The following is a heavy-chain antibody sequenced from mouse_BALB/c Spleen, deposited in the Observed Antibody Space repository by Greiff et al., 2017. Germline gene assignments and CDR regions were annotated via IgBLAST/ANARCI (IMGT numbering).Heavy chain of an antibody. CDR1: GFSLTSYG. V-gene: IGHV2-2*01. Sequence: QVQLQQSGPGLVQPSQSLSITCTVSGFSLTSYGVHWVRQSPGKGLEWLGVIWSGGSTDYNAAFISRLSISKDNSKSQVFFKMNSLQTDDTAMYYCAREVAYWGQGTLVTVSA. CDR2: IWSGGST. J-gene: IGHJ3*01. CDR3: AREVAY.